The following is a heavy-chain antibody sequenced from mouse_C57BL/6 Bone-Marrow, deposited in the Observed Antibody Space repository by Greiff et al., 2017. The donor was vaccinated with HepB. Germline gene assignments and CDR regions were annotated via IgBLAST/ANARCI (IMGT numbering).Heavy chain of an antibody. Sequence: EVQLVESGPGLVKPSQSLSLTCSVTGYSITSGYYWNWIRQFPGNKLEWMGYISYDGSNNYNPSLKNRISITRDTSKNQFFLKLNSVTTEDTATYYCATPYGSSPWFAYWGQGTLVTVSA. J-gene: IGHJ3*01. D-gene: IGHD1-1*01. CDR1: GYSITSGYY. V-gene: IGHV3-6*01. CDR2: ISYDGSN. CDR3: ATPYGSSPWFAY.